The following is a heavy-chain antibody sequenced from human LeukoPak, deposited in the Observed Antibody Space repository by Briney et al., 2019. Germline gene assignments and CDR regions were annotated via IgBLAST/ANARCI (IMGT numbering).Heavy chain of an antibody. D-gene: IGHD6-13*01. CDR3: ARSKPIAGIFDY. CDR1: GYTFTGYY. Sequence: ASVKVSCKASGYTFTGYYMHWVRQAPGQGLEWMGWINPNSGGTNYAQKFQGRVTMTRDTSISTAYMELCRLRSDDTAVYYCARSKPIAGIFDYWGQGTLVTVSS. V-gene: IGHV1-2*02. J-gene: IGHJ4*02. CDR2: INPNSGGT.